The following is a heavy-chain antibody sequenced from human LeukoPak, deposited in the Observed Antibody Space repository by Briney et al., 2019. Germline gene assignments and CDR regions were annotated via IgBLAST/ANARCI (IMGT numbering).Heavy chain of an antibody. V-gene: IGHV4-61*02. CDR3: ARGDYDILTGYLNWFDP. D-gene: IGHD3-9*01. CDR2: IYTSGSS. J-gene: IGHJ5*02. CDR1: GGSISSGSYY. Sequence: SETLSLTCTVSGGSISSGSYYWSWIRQPAGKGLGWIGRIYTSGSSNYNPSLKSRVTISVDTSKNQFSLKLSSVTAADTAVYYCARGDYDILTGYLNWFDPWGQGTMVTVSS.